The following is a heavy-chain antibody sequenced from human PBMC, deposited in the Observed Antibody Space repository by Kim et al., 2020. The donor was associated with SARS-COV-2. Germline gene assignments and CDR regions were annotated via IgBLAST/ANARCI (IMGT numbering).Heavy chain of an antibody. CDR2: IYYSGST. D-gene: IGHD3-10*01. J-gene: IGHJ5*02. CDR1: GGSISSSSYY. V-gene: IGHV4-39*07. Sequence: SETLSLTCSVSGGSISSSSYYWGWIRQPPGKGLEWIGRIYYSGSTYYNPSLKSRVTISVDTSKNQVSLKLSSVTAADTAVYYCARGYGSGRSWFDPWGQGTLVIVSS. CDR3: ARGYGSGRSWFDP.